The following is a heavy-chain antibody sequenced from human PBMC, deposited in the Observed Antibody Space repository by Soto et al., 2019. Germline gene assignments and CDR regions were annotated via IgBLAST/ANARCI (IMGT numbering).Heavy chain of an antibody. CDR1: GGSVSTDPYY. Sequence: QVQLQQWGAGLLKPSETLSLTCTVSGGSVSTDPYYWSWIRQPPGKGLEWIGYIDYSGRTKYNPSLKSRVTISVETSKNQFSLNLSSVTAADTAVFYCATVGYYDRSGHTAFDPWGQGTLVTVSS. V-gene: IGHV4-61*01. CDR3: ATVGYYDRSGHTAFDP. CDR2: IDYSGRT. D-gene: IGHD3-22*01. J-gene: IGHJ5*02.